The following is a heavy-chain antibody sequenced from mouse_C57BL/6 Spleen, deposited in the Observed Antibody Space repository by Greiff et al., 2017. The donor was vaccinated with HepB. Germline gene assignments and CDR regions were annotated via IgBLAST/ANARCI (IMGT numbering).Heavy chain of an antibody. D-gene: IGHD1-1*01. J-gene: IGHJ4*01. CDR2: ISDGGSYT. Sequence: EVNVVESGGGLVKPGGSLKLSCAASGFTFSSYAMSWVRQTPEKRLEWVATISDGGSYTYYPDNVKGRFTISRDNAKNNLYLQMSHLKSEDTAMYYCAREEATTVVATSMDYWGQGTSVTVSS. V-gene: IGHV5-4*01. CDR1: GFTFSSYA. CDR3: AREEATTVVATSMDY.